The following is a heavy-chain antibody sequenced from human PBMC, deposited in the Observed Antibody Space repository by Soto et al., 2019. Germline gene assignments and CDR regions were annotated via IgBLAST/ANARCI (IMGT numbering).Heavy chain of an antibody. CDR3: AKDMKWGGMTTIHYFDS. J-gene: IGHJ4*02. CDR2: ISWNSETI. D-gene: IGHD4-17*01. V-gene: IGHV3-9*01. CDR1: GFTVDDYA. Sequence: SLRLSCAASGFTVDDYARHWVRQAPGKGLEWVSGISWNSETIDYADSVKGRFTISRDNAKSSLFLQMNSLRPDDTALYYCAKDMKWGGMTTIHYFDSWGQGTLVTVSS.